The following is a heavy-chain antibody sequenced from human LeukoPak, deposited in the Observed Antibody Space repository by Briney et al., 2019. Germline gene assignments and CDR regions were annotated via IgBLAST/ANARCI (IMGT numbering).Heavy chain of an antibody. CDR3: ARDGRYYDSSGYLEAFDI. Sequence: SETLSLTCTVSGGSISSGGYYWSWIRQHPGKGLEWIGYIYYSGSTYYNPSLKSRVTISVDTSKNQFSLKLSSVTAADTAVYYCARDGRYYDSSGYLEAFDIWGQGTMVTVSS. CDR2: IYYSGST. CDR1: GGSISSGGYY. V-gene: IGHV4-31*03. D-gene: IGHD3-22*01. J-gene: IGHJ3*02.